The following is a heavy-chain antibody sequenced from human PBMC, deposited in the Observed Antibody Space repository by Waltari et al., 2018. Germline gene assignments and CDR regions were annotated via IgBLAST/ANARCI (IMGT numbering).Heavy chain of an antibody. CDR1: GYTFTTYG. CDR2: ISTQKGKT. Sequence: QVQLLQSGAEVKKPGASVTVSCKAAGYTFTTYGISWVRQSPGQGHEWLGWISTQKGKTNYAQKIQGRVTMTTDTSTSTAYMDLRSLRSDDTAVYYCARDPHCSGGTCYSKDAFDIWGQGTMVTVSS. CDR3: ARDPHCSGGTCYSKDAFDI. D-gene: IGHD2-15*01. J-gene: IGHJ3*02. V-gene: IGHV1-18*01.